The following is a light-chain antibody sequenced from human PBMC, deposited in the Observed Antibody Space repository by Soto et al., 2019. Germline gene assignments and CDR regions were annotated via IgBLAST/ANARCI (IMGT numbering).Light chain of an antibody. CDR2: GSS. J-gene: IGKJ2*01. Sequence: EVVLTQSPGTLSLSPGERATLSCRASQSVSNKYLAWYQQKPGQAPRLPIFGSSDRATGIPDRLSGSGSGTDFTLTISRLEPEDFAVYYCHQYGSSPPYTFGQGTKLEIK. V-gene: IGKV3-20*01. CDR3: HQYGSSPPYT. CDR1: QSVSNKY.